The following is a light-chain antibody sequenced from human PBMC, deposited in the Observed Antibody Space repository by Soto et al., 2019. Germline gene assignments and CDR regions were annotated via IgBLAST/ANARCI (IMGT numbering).Light chain of an antibody. Sequence: EIVLTQSPVTLSVSPGERATLSCRTNQNIDNKLAWYQQKPGQTPRLLIFAASTRATDIPARFSGSGSGTEFSRTISSLQSDDFAVYYCQHYYNWPQYTFGQGTKLEIE. V-gene: IGKV3-15*01. CDR1: QNIDNK. J-gene: IGKJ2*01. CDR3: QHYYNWPQYT. CDR2: AAS.